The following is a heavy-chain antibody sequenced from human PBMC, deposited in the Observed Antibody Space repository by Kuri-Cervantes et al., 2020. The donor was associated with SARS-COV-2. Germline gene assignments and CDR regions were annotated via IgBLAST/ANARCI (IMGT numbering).Heavy chain of an antibody. CDR1: GFTFSSYA. V-gene: IGHV3-23*01. J-gene: IGHJ4*02. CDR3: AKDRRWVGAEKYYFDY. CDR2: IGRDGHT. Sequence: GESLKISCAASGFTFSSYAMSWVRQAPGRGLEWVSSIGRDGHTFYADSVRGRFTIPRDNSKNTLYLQMNSLRAEDTAVYYCAKDRRWVGAEKYYFDYWGQGTLVTVAS. D-gene: IGHD1-26*01.